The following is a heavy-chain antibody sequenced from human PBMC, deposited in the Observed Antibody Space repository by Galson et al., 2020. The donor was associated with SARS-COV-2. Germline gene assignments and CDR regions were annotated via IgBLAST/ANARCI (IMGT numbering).Heavy chain of an antibody. V-gene: IGHV3-30-3*01. Sequence: GGSLRLSCAASGFTFSSYAMHWVRQAPGKGLEWVAVISYDGSNKYYADSVKGRFTISRDNSKNTLYLQMNSLRAEDTAVYYCARDPKAYCGGDCSYWPLYYFDYWGQGTLVTVSS. CDR3: ARDPKAYCGGDCSYWPLYYFDY. J-gene: IGHJ4*02. CDR2: ISYDGSNK. CDR1: GFTFSSYA. D-gene: IGHD2-21*01.